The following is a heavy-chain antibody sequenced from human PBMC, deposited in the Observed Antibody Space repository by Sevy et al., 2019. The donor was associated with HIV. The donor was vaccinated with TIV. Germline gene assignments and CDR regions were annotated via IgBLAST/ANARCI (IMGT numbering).Heavy chain of an antibody. D-gene: IGHD3-3*01. CDR1: GFIFSDYY. Sequence: GGSLRLSCAASGFIFSDYYMTWIRQAPGKGLECVSYISGSGSYINDADSVKGRFTISRDNAKNSRYLQMNSLRAEDTGVYYCARGKGRFLEWLLSPDGMDVWGQGTTVTVSS. CDR2: ISGSGSYI. V-gene: IGHV3-11*06. J-gene: IGHJ6*02. CDR3: ARGKGRFLEWLLSPDGMDV.